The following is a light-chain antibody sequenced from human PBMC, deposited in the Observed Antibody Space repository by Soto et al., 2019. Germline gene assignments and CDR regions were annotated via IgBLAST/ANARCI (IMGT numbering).Light chain of an antibody. CDR2: GVS. CDR3: SSYAGSNNLEV. V-gene: IGLV2-8*01. Sequence: QSVLTQPPSASGFPGQSVTISCTGTSSDVGGYNYVSWYQQHPGKAPKLMIYGVSKRPSGVPDRFSGSKSGNTASLTVSGLQAEDEADYYCSSYAGSNNLEVFGTGTKVTVL. CDR1: SSDVGGYNY. J-gene: IGLJ1*01.